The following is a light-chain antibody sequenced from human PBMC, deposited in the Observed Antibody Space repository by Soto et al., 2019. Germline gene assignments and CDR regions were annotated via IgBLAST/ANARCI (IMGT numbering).Light chain of an antibody. CDR3: QQYNNWPPVT. V-gene: IGKV3D-15*01. Sequence: DIVLTQSPGTLSLSPGERATLSCRASQSVSSNYLAWYQQKPGQAPRLLIYGASTRATGVPDRFSGSGSGTDFTLTISSLQSEDFAVYYCQQYNNWPPVTFGQGTKVDI. CDR2: GAS. CDR1: QSVSSNY. J-gene: IGKJ1*01.